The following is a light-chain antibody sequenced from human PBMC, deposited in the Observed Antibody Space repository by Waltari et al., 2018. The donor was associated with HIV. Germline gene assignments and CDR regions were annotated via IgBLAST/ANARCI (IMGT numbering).Light chain of an antibody. CDR3: QQTYTFPFT. Sequence: DIQMTQSPTSLSASVGDRVTISCRASQTIDHYLNCYQAIPGTAPTLLIYAASGLRSGVPPRFSGSGSGPDFTLTINGLQPEDFATYYCQQTYTFPFTFGQGTKLEI. CDR1: QTIDHY. V-gene: IGKV1-39*01. J-gene: IGKJ2*01. CDR2: AAS.